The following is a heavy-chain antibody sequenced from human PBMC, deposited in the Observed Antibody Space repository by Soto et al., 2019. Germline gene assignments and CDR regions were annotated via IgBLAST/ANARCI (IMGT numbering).Heavy chain of an antibody. V-gene: IGHV3-30-3*01. D-gene: IGHD3-3*01. Sequence: PGGSLRLSCAASGFTFSSYSMHWVRQAPGKGLEWVAVISYDGSNKYYADSVKGRFTISRDNSKNTLYLQMNSLRAEDTAVYYCARAPNFWSGRRNWFDRWGKGTLVTVSS. CDR1: GFTFSSYS. CDR3: ARAPNFWSGRRNWFDR. J-gene: IGHJ5*02. CDR2: ISYDGSNK.